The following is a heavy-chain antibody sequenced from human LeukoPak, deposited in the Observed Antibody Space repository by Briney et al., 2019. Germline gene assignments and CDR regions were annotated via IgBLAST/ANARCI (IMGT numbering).Heavy chain of an antibody. J-gene: IGHJ1*01. CDR1: GFTFSTYG. Sequence: GGSLRLSCEASGFTFSTYGVHWVRQAPGKGLEWVAYIRYDGSNKYYTDSVKGRFTISRDNSKNTLYLQMNSLRAEDTAVYYCAKDRFYCSSTSCSYFQHWGQGTLVTVSS. D-gene: IGHD2-2*01. CDR3: AKDRFYCSSTSCSYFQH. V-gene: IGHV3-30*02. CDR2: IRYDGSNK.